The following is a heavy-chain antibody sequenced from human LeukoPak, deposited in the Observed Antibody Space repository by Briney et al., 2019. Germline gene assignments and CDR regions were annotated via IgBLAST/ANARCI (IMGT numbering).Heavy chain of an antibody. CDR2: ISSSGSTI. Sequence: GGSLRLSCAASGFTFSDYYMSWIRQAPGKGLEWGSYISSSGSTIYYADSVKGRFTISRDNAKNSLYLQMNSLRAEDTAVYYCARDRYDFWSGSPSPAWGQGTLVTVSS. CDR1: GFTFSDYY. J-gene: IGHJ5*02. CDR3: ARDRYDFWSGSPSPA. D-gene: IGHD3-3*01. V-gene: IGHV3-11*04.